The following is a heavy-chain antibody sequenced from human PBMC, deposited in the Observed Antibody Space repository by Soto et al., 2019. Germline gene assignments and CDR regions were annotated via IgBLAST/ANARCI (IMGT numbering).Heavy chain of an antibody. CDR3: ARGRTIGPMDY. CDR1: GGSISSYY. J-gene: IGHJ4*02. CDR2: IYYSGST. V-gene: IGHV4-59*01. Sequence: SETLSLTCTVSGGSISSYYWSWIRQPPGKGLEWIGYIYYSGSTNYNPSLKSRVTISVDTSKNQFSLKLSSVTAADTAVYYCARGRTIGPMDYWGQGTLVTVSS.